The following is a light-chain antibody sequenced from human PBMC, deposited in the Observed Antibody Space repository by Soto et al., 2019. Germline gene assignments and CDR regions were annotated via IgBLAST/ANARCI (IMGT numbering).Light chain of an antibody. Sequence: EIVLTQSPGTRSLSPGERATLSCRASQSVSSIYLAWYLQKPGQAPRLLIYGASSRATGIPDRFSGSGAGTDFTLTISRLAPEDFAVYYCQQYGSSPFTFGPGTKVDIK. V-gene: IGKV3-20*01. CDR3: QQYGSSPFT. CDR1: QSVSSIY. J-gene: IGKJ3*01. CDR2: GAS.